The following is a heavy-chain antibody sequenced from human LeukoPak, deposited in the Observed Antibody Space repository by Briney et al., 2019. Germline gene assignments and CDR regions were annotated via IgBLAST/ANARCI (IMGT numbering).Heavy chain of an antibody. D-gene: IGHD1-26*01. CDR3: AKDSRYSGNDKAFDN. CDR2: ISGSGSST. J-gene: IGHJ3*02. Sequence: GGSLRLSCAASGFTFSSYAMSWVRQAPGKGLEWVSGISGSGSSTNYADSVKGRFTISRDNSKNTLYLQMNSLRAEDTAVFYCAKDSRYSGNDKAFDNWGPGTMVTVSS. V-gene: IGHV3-23*01. CDR1: GFTFSSYA.